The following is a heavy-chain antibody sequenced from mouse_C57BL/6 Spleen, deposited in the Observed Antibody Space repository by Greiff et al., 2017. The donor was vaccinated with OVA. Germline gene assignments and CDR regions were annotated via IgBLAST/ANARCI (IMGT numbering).Heavy chain of an antibody. CDR1: GYTFTSYW. CDR2: IYPGSGST. V-gene: IGHV1-55*01. CDR3: ARDDGGSYWYFDV. J-gene: IGHJ1*03. D-gene: IGHD1-1*02. Sequence: QVQLQQPGAELVKPGASVKMSCKASGYTFTSYWITWVKQRPGQGLAWIGDIYPGSGSTNYNEKFKSKATLTVDTASSTAYMQLSSLTSEDAAVYYCARDDGGSYWYFDVGGTGTTVTVSS.